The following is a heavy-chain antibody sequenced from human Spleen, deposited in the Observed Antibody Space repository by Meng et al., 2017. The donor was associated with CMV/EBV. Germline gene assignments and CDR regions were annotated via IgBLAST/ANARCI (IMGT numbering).Heavy chain of an antibody. CDR2: IYHSGST. CDR1: VGSISSRNW. Sequence: SRTSGGYVGSISSRNWRGWVRQPPGKGLEWIGEIYHSGSTNYNPSLKSRVTISVDKSKNQFSLKLSSVTAADTAVYYCARGYGSGSSWGQGTLVTVSS. J-gene: IGHJ5*02. D-gene: IGHD3-10*01. V-gene: IGHV4-4*02. CDR3: ARGYGSGSS.